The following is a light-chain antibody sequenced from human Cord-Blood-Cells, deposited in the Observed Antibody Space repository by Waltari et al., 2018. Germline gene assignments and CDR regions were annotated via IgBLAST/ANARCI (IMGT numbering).Light chain of an antibody. CDR3: QQYYSTPFT. CDR2: WAS. Sequence: DIVMTQSPDSLAVSLGERATINCKSSQSGLYSSNNKNYLAWYQQKPGQPPKLLIYWASTRESGVPDRFSGSGSGTDFTLTISSLQAEDVAVYYCQQYYSTPFTFGPGTKVEIK. V-gene: IGKV4-1*01. CDR1: QSGLYSSNNKNY. J-gene: IGKJ3*01.